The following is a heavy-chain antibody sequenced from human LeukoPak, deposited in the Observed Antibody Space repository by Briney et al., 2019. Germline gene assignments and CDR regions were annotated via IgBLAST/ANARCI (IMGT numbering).Heavy chain of an antibody. CDR1: GGSITTYY. CDR2: SSNNGST. V-gene: IGHV4-59*08. Sequence: SETLSLTCTVSGGSITTYYWSWVRQPPGKGLEWIGYSSNNGSTKYNPSLKSRVTISVDTSMNQFSLRLKSMTAADTAVYYCARRGPGGRAFDIWGQGTMVPVSS. D-gene: IGHD3-10*01. J-gene: IGHJ3*02. CDR3: ARRGPGGRAFDI.